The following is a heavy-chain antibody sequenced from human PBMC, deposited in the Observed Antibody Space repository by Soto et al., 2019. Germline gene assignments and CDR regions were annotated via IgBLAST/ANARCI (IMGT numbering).Heavy chain of an antibody. J-gene: IGHJ6*02. D-gene: IGHD2-15*01. V-gene: IGHV1-8*01. CDR1: GYTFTSYD. CDR3: ARDPRYCSGGSCYYYYVMDV. CDR2: MNPNSGNT. Sequence: ASVKVSCKASGYTFTSYDINWVRQATGQGLEWMGWMNPNSGNTGYAQKFQGRVTMTRNTSISTAYMELSSLRSEDTAVYYCARDPRYCSGGSCYYYYVMDVWGQGTTVTVSS.